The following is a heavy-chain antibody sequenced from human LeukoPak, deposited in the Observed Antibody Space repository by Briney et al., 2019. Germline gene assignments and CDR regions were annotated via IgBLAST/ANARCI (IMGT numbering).Heavy chain of an antibody. CDR3: AKNDYDSSGFDY. J-gene: IGHJ4*02. Sequence: GGSLRLSCAASGFTFSSYGMHWVRQAPGKGLEWVAFIRYDGSNKYYADSVKGRFTISRDNSKNTLYLQMSSLRAEDTAVYYCAKNDYDSSGFDYWGQGTLVTVSS. D-gene: IGHD3-22*01. V-gene: IGHV3-30*02. CDR2: IRYDGSNK. CDR1: GFTFSSYG.